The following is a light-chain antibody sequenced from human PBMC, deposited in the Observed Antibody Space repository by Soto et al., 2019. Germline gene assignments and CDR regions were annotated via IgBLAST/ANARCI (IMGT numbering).Light chain of an antibody. V-gene: IGKV1-5*01. Sequence: GDRVTITCRASQHISRWLDWYQQKPGKAPKLLIYDVSSFEGGVPSRFSGSGSGTEFTLTISSLQPDDFATYYCQHYKPYYRTFGQGTKVESK. CDR3: QHYKPYYRT. CDR1: QHISRW. J-gene: IGKJ1*01. CDR2: DVS.